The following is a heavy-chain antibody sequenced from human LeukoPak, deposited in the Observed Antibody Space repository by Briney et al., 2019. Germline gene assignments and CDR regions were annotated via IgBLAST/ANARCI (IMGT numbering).Heavy chain of an antibody. V-gene: IGHV4-34*01. CDR2: INHSGST. J-gene: IGHJ4*02. CDR3: ARGQSWFGELFTTGFGY. CDR1: GGSFSGYY. D-gene: IGHD3-10*01. Sequence: SETLSLTCAVYGGSFSGYYWSWIRQPPGKGLEWIGEINHSGSTNYNPSLKSRVTISVDTSKNQFSLKLSSVTAADTAVYYCARGQSWFGELFTTGFGYWGQVTLVTVSS.